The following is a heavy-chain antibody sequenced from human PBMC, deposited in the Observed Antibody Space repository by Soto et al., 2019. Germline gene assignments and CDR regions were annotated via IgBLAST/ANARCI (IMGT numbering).Heavy chain of an antibody. J-gene: IGHJ6*02. CDR2: ISGSGGST. CDR3: AKGLRKEYYYGMDV. D-gene: IGHD5-12*01. Sequence: GPLRLSCGASGFTFSSYAMSWVRQAPGKGLEWVSAISGSGGSTYYADSVKGRFTISRDNSKNTLYLQMNSLRAEDTAVYYCAKGLRKEYYYGMDVWGQGTTVTVSS. CDR1: GFTFSSYA. V-gene: IGHV3-23*01.